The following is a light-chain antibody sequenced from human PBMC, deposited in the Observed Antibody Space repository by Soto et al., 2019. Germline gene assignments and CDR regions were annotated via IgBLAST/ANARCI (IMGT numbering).Light chain of an antibody. J-gene: IGLJ2*01. Sequence: QSALTRYASVSGSPGQSITISCTGTSNDVGGYNYVSWYQQHPGKAPKLMIYEVTNRPSGISSRFSGFKSGNTASLTISGLQAEDEAVYSCGSYTSRSTVIFGGGTQLTVL. CDR2: EVT. CDR1: SNDVGGYNY. CDR3: GSYTSRSTVI. V-gene: IGLV2-14*01.